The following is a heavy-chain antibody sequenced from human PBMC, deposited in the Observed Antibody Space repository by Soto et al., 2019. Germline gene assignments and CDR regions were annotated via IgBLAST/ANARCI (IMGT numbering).Heavy chain of an antibody. Sequence: QVQLVQSGAEVKKPGSSVKVSCKASGGTFSSYAISWVRQAPGQGLEWLGGIIPIFGTANYAQKFQGRVTITADESTSTAYMELSSLRSEDTAVYYCARLYEYVWGSYQYQSGWFDPWGQGTLVTVSS. CDR3: ARLYEYVWGSYQYQSGWFDP. CDR1: GGTFSSYA. D-gene: IGHD3-16*01. CDR2: IIPIFGTA. J-gene: IGHJ5*02. V-gene: IGHV1-69*01.